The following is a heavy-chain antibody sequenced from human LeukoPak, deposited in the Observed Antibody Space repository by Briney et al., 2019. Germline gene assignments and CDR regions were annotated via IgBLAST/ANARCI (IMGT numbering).Heavy chain of an antibody. J-gene: IGHJ5*02. Sequence: PSETLSLTCTVSGGSISNYFWSWIRQPPGKGLECIGYIYYSDSTNYNPSLKSRVTVSVDTSKNQFSLKLSSVTAADTAVYYCAREPSSSGSNWFDPWGQGTLVTVSS. CDR1: GGSISNYF. CDR3: AREPSSSGSNWFDP. V-gene: IGHV4-59*12. CDR2: IYYSDST. D-gene: IGHD6-6*01.